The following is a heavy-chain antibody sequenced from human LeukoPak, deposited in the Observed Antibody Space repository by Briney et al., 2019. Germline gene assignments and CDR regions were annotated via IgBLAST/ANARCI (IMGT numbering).Heavy chain of an antibody. J-gene: IGHJ5*02. D-gene: IGHD3-3*01. Sequence: AETLSLTCTASGCSFSNYYWSWIRQPPGEGLEWIGFISYTGSSTYNPSLKSRLTVFVDTSKNQFSLNVTSLTAADTAVYYCARTIKSGNYYWFDPWGQGTLVTVSS. V-gene: IGHV4-59*01. CDR2: ISYTGSS. CDR3: ARTIKSGNYYWFDP. CDR1: GCSFSNYY.